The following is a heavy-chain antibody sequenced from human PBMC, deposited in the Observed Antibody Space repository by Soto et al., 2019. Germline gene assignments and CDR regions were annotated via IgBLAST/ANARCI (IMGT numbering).Heavy chain of an antibody. CDR3: ARDGHPIDHGILSGYYYFGMDV. D-gene: IGHD3-9*01. CDR2: ISANNGHT. CDR1: GYTFTSYG. J-gene: IGHJ6*02. V-gene: IGHV1-18*01. Sequence: GASVKVSCKASGYTFTSYGISWVRQAPGQGLEWMGWISANNGHTNYAQKLQGRVTMTTDTSASTAYMELRSLRSDDTAVFYCARDGHPIDHGILSGYYYFGMDVWGQGTTVTVSS.